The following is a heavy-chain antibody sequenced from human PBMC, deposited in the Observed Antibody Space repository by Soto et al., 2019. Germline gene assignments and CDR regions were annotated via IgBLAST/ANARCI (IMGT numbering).Heavy chain of an antibody. J-gene: IGHJ6*02. V-gene: IGHV5-51*01. CDR3: ARPDGDYYGSGGYGMDV. CDR2: IYPGYSDT. CDR1: GYXFTTYL. Sequence: PXEXLKISCKSSGYXFTTYLLVWVRHMPGKGLELMGIIYPGYSDTRYSPSFQGQVTISSDKSINTSYLQWSSLKDSDTAMYYFARPDGDYYGSGGYGMDVWGQGTTGPVSS. D-gene: IGHD3-10*01.